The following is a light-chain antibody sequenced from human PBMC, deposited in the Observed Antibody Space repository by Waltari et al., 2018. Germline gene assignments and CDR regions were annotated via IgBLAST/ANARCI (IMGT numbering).Light chain of an antibody. CDR3: QQYRT. Sequence: DIQMTQSPSTVSASVGDRVTITCRARRSMSSWLAWDQQKPGKAHKLLIHKASTLESGVPSRFSGSGSGTEFTLTISSLQPDDFATYYCQQYRTFGQGTKVEIK. CDR1: RSMSSW. CDR2: KAS. V-gene: IGKV1-5*03. J-gene: IGKJ1*01.